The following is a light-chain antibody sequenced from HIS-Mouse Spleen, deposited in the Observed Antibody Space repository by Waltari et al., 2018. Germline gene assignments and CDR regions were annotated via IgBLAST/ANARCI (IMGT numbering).Light chain of an antibody. CDR2: KVS. CDR1: QSLVHSDGNTY. V-gene: IGKV2-30*02. J-gene: IGKJ1*01. CDR3: MQGTHWPRT. Sequence: VVMTQSPLSLPVTLGQPASISCRSSQSLVHSDGNTYLNWFQQRPGQSPRRLIYKVSNRDSGVPDRFSGSGSGTDFTLKISRVEAEDVGVYYCMQGTHWPRTFGQGTKVEIK.